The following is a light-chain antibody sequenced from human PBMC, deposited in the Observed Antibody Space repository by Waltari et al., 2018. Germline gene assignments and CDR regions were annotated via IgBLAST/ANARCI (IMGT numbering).Light chain of an antibody. J-gene: IGKJ3*01. CDR3: QQRSHWPRT. CDR1: QSVYNY. Sequence: EIVLTQSPATLSLSPGERATLSCRASQSVYNYLAWYQQKPGQAPRLLIYDSSNRATGIPARCSGSGSGTAFTLTISSLEPEDFAVYYCQQRSHWPRTFGPGTKVDIK. CDR2: DSS. V-gene: IGKV3-11*01.